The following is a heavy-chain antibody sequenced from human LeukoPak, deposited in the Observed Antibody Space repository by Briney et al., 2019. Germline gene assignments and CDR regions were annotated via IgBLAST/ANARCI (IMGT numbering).Heavy chain of an antibody. D-gene: IGHD1-7*01. CDR1: GFTFSDYY. CDR3: ARARDNWNYEAFDI. CDR2: ISDSGNTI. V-gene: IGHV3-11*01. J-gene: IGHJ3*02. Sequence: SGGSLRLSCAASGFTFSDYYMNWIRQAPGKGLEWVSYISDSGNTIHSADSVKGRFTISRDNAKNSLYLQMNSLRAEDTAVYYCARARDNWNYEAFDIWGQGTMVTVSS.